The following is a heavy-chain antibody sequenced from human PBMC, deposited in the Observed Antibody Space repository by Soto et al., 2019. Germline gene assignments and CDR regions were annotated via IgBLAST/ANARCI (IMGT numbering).Heavy chain of an antibody. Sequence: GWSLRLSCAASGFTFSSYAMHWVRQAPGKGLEWVAVISYDGSNKYYADSVKGRFTISRDNSKNTLYLQMNSLRAEDTAVYYCARGHEYCSSTSCWLYYYYGMDVWGQGTTVTVSS. J-gene: IGHJ6*02. CDR3: ARGHEYCSSTSCWLYYYYGMDV. V-gene: IGHV3-30-3*01. CDR2: ISYDGSNK. CDR1: GFTFSSYA. D-gene: IGHD2-2*01.